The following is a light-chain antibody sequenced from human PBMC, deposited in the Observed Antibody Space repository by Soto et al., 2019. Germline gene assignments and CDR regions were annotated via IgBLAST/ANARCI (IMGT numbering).Light chain of an antibody. CDR1: RSVSSNY. CDR3: QQYVTSPYT. J-gene: IGKJ2*01. Sequence: EIVLTQSPGTLSLSPGERATLSCRASRSVSSNYLAWYQQKPGQAPRLLIYGASSRATGIPDRFSGSGSGTGFTLTISSLEPQDFALYYCQQYVTSPYTFGQVTKLEI. CDR2: GAS. V-gene: IGKV3-20*01.